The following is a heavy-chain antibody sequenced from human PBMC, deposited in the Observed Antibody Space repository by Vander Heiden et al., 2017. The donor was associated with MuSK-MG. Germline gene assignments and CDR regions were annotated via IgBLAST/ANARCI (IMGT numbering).Heavy chain of an antibody. Sequence: VQLVHSGAEVKTPAASVTVSCTASGYTFTSYGISWVRQAPGQGLEWMGWISVNNGNTNHAQKLQGRLTMTTDTSTSTAYMELRSLRFDDTALYYCARDPWGGAFDIWGQGTMVTVSS. CDR3: ARDPWGGAFDI. D-gene: IGHD3-16*01. V-gene: IGHV1-18*01. CDR1: GYTFTSYG. CDR2: ISVNNGNT. J-gene: IGHJ3*02.